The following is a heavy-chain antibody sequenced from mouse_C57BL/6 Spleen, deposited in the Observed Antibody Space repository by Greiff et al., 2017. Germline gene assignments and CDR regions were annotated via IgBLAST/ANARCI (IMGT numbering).Heavy chain of an antibody. Sequence: QVQLKQPGAELVRPGSSVKLSCKASGYTFTSYWMDWVKQRPGQGLEWIGNIYPSDSETHYNQKFKDKATLTVDKSSSTAYMQLSSLTSEDSAVYYCLITTAFYYFDYWGQGTTLTVSS. CDR1: GYTFTSYW. D-gene: IGHD1-1*01. V-gene: IGHV1-61*01. J-gene: IGHJ2*01. CDR2: IYPSDSET. CDR3: LITTAFYYFDY.